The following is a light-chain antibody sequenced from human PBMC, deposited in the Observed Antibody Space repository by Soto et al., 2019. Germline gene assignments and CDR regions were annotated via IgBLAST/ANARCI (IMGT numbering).Light chain of an antibody. CDR2: DDS. J-gene: IGLJ1*01. CDR1: NIGSKN. CDR3: QVWDDSRDHYV. Sequence: YELTQPPSVSVAPGQTARIACGGNNIGSKNVHWYQQKPGQAPVLVVYDDSDRPSGIPERFSGSNSENTATLTISRVEAGDEADYYCQVWDDSRDHYVFGTGTKVTVL. V-gene: IGLV3-21*02.